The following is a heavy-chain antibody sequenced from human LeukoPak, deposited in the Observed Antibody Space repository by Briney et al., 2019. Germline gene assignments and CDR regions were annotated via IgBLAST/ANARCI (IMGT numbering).Heavy chain of an antibody. CDR2: ISGSSGDT. CDR3: VRGARVAPD. Sequence: GGSLRLSCAASGFTFGDFYMSWIRQAPGKGLEWISYISGSSGDTNYVDSVRGRFTVSRDNAKNSLYLQMNSLRAEDTAVYYCVRGARVAPDWGQGTLVTVCS. D-gene: IGHD2-21*01. V-gene: IGHV3-11*05. J-gene: IGHJ4*02. CDR1: GFTFGDFY.